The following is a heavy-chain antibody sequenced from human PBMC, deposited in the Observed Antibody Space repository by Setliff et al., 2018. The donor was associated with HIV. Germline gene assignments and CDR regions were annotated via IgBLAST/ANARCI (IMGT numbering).Heavy chain of an antibody. D-gene: IGHD1-26*01. V-gene: IGHV4-34*01. Sequence: SETLSLTCAVYGGSFSGYNWSWIRQPPGKGLEWIGQINHSGSTNYNPSLRSRVTISIGTSKNQFSLKLSSVTAADTAVYYCAGGPGTTSIDYWAQGTLVTVS. CDR2: INHSGST. CDR1: GGSFSGYN. J-gene: IGHJ4*02. CDR3: AGGPGTTSIDY.